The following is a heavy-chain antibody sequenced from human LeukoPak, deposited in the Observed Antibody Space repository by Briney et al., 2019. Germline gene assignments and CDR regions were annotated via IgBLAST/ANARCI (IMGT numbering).Heavy chain of an antibody. V-gene: IGHV4-59*02. CDR3: ARGVDYWYFDL. J-gene: IGHJ2*01. CDR1: GGSVSGYY. Sequence: SETLSLTCTVSGGSVSGYYWSWIRQPPGKGLEWIGYVYYTGSTNYNPSLKSRVTIPVDMSKSQFSLRLSSVTAADTAVYYCARGVDYWYFDLWGRGTLVTVSS. CDR2: VYYTGST.